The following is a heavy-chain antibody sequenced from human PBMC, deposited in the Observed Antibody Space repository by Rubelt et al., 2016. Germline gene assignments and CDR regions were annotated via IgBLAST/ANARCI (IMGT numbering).Heavy chain of an antibody. CDR1: GGTFSSYA. J-gene: IGHJ3*01. CDR3: AIQLGGISDALDL. D-gene: IGHD3-16*01. V-gene: IGHV1-2*02. CDR2: INPKNGVA. Sequence: QVQLVQSGAEVKKPGSSVKVSCKASGGTFSSYAISWVRQAPGQGLEWMGWINPKNGVANYSQKFQCRVTLTRGTSINTAYMELRIDDTAVYYCAIQLGGISDALDLWGQGTLVTVSS.